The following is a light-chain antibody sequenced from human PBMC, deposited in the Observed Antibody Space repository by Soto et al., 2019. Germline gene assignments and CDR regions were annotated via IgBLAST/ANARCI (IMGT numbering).Light chain of an antibody. CDR2: EVN. Sequence: QSVLTQPASVSGSPGQSITISCTGTSDDVGGYNYVSWYQQHPGKAPKLMIFEVNNRPSGVSNRFSGSRSGNTASLTISGLQAEDEADYYCSSYSSSSTLRLFGGGTKLTVL. J-gene: IGLJ2*01. CDR3: SSYSSSSTLRL. V-gene: IGLV2-14*01. CDR1: SDDVGGYNY.